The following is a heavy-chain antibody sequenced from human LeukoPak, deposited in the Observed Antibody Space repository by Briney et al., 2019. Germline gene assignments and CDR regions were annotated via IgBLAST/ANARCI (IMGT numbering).Heavy chain of an antibody. D-gene: IGHD3-22*01. CDR2: IYPGDSDT. V-gene: IGHV5-51*01. CDR3: ARLGGPYYYDSSGYLTEAGFDY. J-gene: IGHJ4*02. Sequence: GESLKISCKGSGYSFTSYWIGWVRQMPGKGLEWMGIIYPGDSDTRYSTSFQGQVTISADKSISTAYLQWSSLKASDTAMYYCARLGGPYYYDSSGYLTEAGFDYWGQGTLVTVSS. CDR1: GYSFTSYW.